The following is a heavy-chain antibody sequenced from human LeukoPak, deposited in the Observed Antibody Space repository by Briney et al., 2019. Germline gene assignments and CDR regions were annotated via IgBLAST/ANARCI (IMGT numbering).Heavy chain of an antibody. J-gene: IGHJ4*02. Sequence: GGSLRLSCAASGFTFSSYGMHWVRQATGKGLEWVAVISYDGSNKYYADSVEGRFTISRDNSKNTLYLQMNSLRAEDTAVYYCAKATRMGYTEGPGYWGQGTLVTVSS. D-gene: IGHD6-13*01. CDR3: AKATRMGYTEGPGY. CDR1: GFTFSSYG. V-gene: IGHV3-30*18. CDR2: ISYDGSNK.